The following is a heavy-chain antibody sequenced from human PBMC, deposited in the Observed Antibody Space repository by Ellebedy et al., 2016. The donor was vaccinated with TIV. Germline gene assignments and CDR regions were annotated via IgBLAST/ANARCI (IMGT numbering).Heavy chain of an antibody. V-gene: IGHV4-4*07. CDR3: ARLRQSRDRSHWYFDL. D-gene: IGHD1-14*01. CDR2: IFMSGST. J-gene: IGHJ2*01. Sequence: SETLSLTXTVSGGSFSSYYWSWIRQSAGKGLEWIGRIFMSGSTTYNPSPKNRVTMSVDASTTQLSLNLSSVTAADTAVYFCARLRQSRDRSHWYFDLWGRGTLVTVSS. CDR1: GGSFSSYY.